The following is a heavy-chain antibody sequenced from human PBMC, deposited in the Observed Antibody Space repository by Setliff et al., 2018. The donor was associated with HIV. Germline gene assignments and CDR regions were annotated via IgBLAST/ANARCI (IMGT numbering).Heavy chain of an antibody. V-gene: IGHV4-31*03. Sequence: SETLSLTCTVSGGSISGGGYYWSWIRQHPGKGLDWIGNIYYIGNTDYNPSLKSRVTISIDTSKNQFSLKLSSVTAADTAIYYCAGVPRITTLRNAFDIWGQGTMVTVSS. CDR3: AGVPRITTLRNAFDI. CDR1: GGSISGGGYY. D-gene: IGHD3-3*01. J-gene: IGHJ3*02. CDR2: IYYIGNT.